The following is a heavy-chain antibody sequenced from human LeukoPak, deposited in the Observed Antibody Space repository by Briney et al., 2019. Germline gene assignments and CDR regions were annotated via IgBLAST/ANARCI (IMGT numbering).Heavy chain of an antibody. Sequence: GGSLRLSCAASGFTFSSYWMSWVRQAPGKGLEWVANIKQDGSEKYYVDSVKGRFTISRDNAKNSLYLQMNSLRAEDTAVYYCARVFSIAAYNFDYWGQGTLVTVSS. V-gene: IGHV3-7*01. CDR2: IKQDGSEK. J-gene: IGHJ4*02. CDR3: ARVFSIAAYNFDY. CDR1: GFTFSSYW. D-gene: IGHD6-6*01.